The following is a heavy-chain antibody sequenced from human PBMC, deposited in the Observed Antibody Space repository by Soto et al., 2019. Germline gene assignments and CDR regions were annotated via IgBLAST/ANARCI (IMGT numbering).Heavy chain of an antibody. D-gene: IGHD3-10*01. CDR3: AAIWFGESLGWFDP. J-gene: IGHJ5*02. CDR1: GFTVSSNY. CDR2: IYSGGST. V-gene: IGHV3-53*04. Sequence: PGGSLRLSCAASGFTVSSNYMSWVRQAPGKGLEWVSVIYSGGSTYYADSVKGRFTISRHNSKNTLYLQMNSLRAEDTAVYYCAAIWFGESLGWFDPWGKGTLVTVSS.